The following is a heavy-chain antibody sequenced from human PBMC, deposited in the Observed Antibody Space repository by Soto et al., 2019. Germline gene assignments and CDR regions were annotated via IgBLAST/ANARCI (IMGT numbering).Heavy chain of an antibody. Sequence: PGGSLRLSCAASGFTFSSYGMHWVRQAPGKGLEWVAVISYDGSNKYYADSVKGRFTISRDNSKNTLYLQMNSLRAEDTAVYYCAKDGLLTGNYYYYYMDVWGKGTKVTVSS. CDR3: AKDGLLTGNYYYYYMDV. V-gene: IGHV3-30*18. CDR1: GFTFSSYG. J-gene: IGHJ6*03. D-gene: IGHD3-9*01. CDR2: ISYDGSNK.